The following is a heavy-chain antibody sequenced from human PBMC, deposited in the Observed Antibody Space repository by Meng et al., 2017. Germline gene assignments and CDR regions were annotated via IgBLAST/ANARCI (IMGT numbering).Heavy chain of an antibody. J-gene: IGHJ6*02. CDR3: ARPGGYSYGYSYYYGMDV. V-gene: IGHV1-8*01. CDR2: MNPNSGNT. CDR1: GGTFTSYD. D-gene: IGHD5-18*01. Sequence: ASVKVSCKASGGTFTSYDINWVRQATGQGLEWMGWMNPNSGNTGYAQKFQGRVTMTRNTSISTAYMELSSLRSEDTAVYYCARPGGYSYGYSYYYGMDVWGQGTTVTVSS.